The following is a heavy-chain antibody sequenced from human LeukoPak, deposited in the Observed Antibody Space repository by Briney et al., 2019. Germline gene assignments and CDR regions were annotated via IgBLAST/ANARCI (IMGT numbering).Heavy chain of an antibody. CDR2: INPNSGGT. CDR1: GYTFTGYY. J-gene: IGHJ4*02. V-gene: IGHV1-2*02. CDR3: ARGPYYYDSSGYGYDY. D-gene: IGHD3-22*01. Sequence: ASVKVSCKASGYTFTGYYMHWVRQAPGQGLEWMGWINPNSGGTNYAQKFQGRATMTRDTSISTAYMELSRLRSDDTAVYYCARGPYYYDSSGYGYDYWGQGTLVTVSS.